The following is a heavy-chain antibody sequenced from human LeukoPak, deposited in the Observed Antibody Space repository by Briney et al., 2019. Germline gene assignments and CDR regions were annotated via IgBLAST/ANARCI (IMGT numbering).Heavy chain of an antibody. CDR1: GYNFASHW. J-gene: IGHJ4*02. V-gene: IGHV5-51*01. CDR2: IYPGDSDT. Sequence: GESLKISCKGSGYNFASHWIGWVRQMPGKGLEWMGIIYPGDSDTTYSPSFQDQVTISVDKSIATAYLQWSSLKAADTAIYYCAGEAAETDGYNSAFDYWGQGTPVTVAS. D-gene: IGHD5-24*01. CDR3: AGEAAETDGYNSAFDY.